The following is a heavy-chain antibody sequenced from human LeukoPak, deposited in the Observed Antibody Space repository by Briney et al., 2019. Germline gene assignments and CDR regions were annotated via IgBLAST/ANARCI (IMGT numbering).Heavy chain of an antibody. V-gene: IGHV3-53*01. CDR2: IFNGGST. Sequence: GGSLRLSCAASGFTVSSNHMNWVRQAPGKGLEWVSVIFNGGSTYYADSVKGRFTISRDNSKNTLYLQMNSLRAEDTAVYFCAKDRTTGAYYYDSSGYYLWGTFDIWGQGTMVSVSS. CDR3: AKDRTTGAYYYDSSGYYLWGTFDI. CDR1: GFTVSSNH. D-gene: IGHD3-22*01. J-gene: IGHJ3*02.